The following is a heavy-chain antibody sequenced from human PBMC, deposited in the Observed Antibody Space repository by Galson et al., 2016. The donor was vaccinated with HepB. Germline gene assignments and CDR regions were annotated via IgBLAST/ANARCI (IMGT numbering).Heavy chain of an antibody. Sequence: SLRLSCAASGLIFRNYAMSWVRQAPGRGLEWVSFISNSGDSINYADSVKGRFTLSRDTSKNTVYLQMNYLRADDTALYYCGRDYPTMTDHYPYHVDVWGKGTAVTVSS. CDR1: GLIFRNYA. CDR2: ISNSGDSI. J-gene: IGHJ6*04. D-gene: IGHD2-21*02. V-gene: IGHV3-23*01. CDR3: GRDYPTMTDHYPYHVDV.